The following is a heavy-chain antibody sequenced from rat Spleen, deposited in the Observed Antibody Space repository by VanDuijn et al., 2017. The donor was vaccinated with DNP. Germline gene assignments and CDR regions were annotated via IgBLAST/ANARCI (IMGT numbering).Heavy chain of an antibody. CDR3: ARPIYNNHGGFAY. D-gene: IGHD1-10*01. V-gene: IGHV5S13*01. J-gene: IGHJ3*01. CDR1: RFTFSNYG. Sequence: EVQLVESGGGLVQPGGSLKLSCAASRFTFSNYGMAWVRQAPTKGLEWVASISTGGGNIYYRDSVRGRFTISRDNAKNTLYLQMNSLGSEDMATYYCARPIYNNHGGFAYWGQGTLVTVSS. CDR2: ISTGGGNI.